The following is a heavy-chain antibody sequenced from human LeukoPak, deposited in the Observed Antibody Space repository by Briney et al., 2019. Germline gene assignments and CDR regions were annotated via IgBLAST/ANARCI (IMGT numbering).Heavy chain of an antibody. Sequence: GESLRLSCAASGFTFNGYAMSWVRRAPGKGLEWVSLITGSGSNTYYADSVEGRFTISRDKSKNMPYLQMNSLRAEDTAVYYCAKDLYGSGTNGYFDYWGQGTLVIVSS. V-gene: IGHV3-23*01. CDR3: AKDLYGSGTNGYFDY. D-gene: IGHD3-10*01. CDR1: GFTFNGYA. CDR2: ITGSGSNT. J-gene: IGHJ4*02.